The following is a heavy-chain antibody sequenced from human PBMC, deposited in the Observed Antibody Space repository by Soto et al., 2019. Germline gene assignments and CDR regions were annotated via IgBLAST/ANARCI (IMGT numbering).Heavy chain of an antibody. V-gene: IGHV1-69*13. D-gene: IGHD3-22*01. Sequence: EASVKVSCKAYGGTFSSHAISWVRQAPGQGLEWIGGIIPIFGTANYAQKFQGRVTITADESTSTAYMELSSLRSEDTAVYYCARGVGYYDSSGYYYYYYYGMDVWGQGTTVTVSS. CDR1: GGTFSSHA. CDR2: IIPIFGTA. J-gene: IGHJ6*02. CDR3: ARGVGYYDSSGYYYYYYYGMDV.